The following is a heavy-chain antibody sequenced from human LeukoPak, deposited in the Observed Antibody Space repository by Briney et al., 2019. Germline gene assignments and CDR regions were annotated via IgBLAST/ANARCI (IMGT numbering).Heavy chain of an antibody. CDR2: IRTKPTSYTT. D-gene: IGHD2-15*01. V-gene: IGHV3-73*01. CDR1: GFTFSSFG. Sequence: GGSLRLSCAASGFTFSSFGMHWVRQASGRGLEWVGLIRTKPTSYTTVYAASVEGRFTISRDDSKNTAYLQMNSLKADDTAVYYCTRQDCSGGACSYVDYWGQGTLVTVSS. CDR3: TRQDCSGGACSYVDY. J-gene: IGHJ4*02.